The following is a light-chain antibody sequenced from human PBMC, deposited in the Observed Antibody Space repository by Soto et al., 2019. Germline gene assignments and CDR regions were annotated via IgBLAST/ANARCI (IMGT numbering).Light chain of an antibody. CDR2: GAS. CDR1: QSVRSN. J-gene: IGKJ5*01. V-gene: IGKV3-15*01. CDR3: QQYNNWPPIT. Sequence: EIIMTQSPATLSVAPGQRATLSCRARQSVRSNLAWYQQKLGQAPRLLLYGASTRATGIPARFSGSGSGTEFTLNISSLQSEDFAVYYCQQYNNWPPITFGQGTRLDIK.